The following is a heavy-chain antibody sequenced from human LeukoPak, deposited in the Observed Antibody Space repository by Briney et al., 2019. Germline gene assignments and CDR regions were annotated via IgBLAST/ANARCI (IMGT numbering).Heavy chain of an antibody. V-gene: IGHV3-15*01. CDR1: GFTFSNAW. CDR2: IKSKTDGGTT. Sequence: PGGSLRLSSAASGFTFSNAWMSWVRQAPGKGLEWVGRIKSKTDGGTTDYAARVKVRFSISRDDSKNTLYLEMYSLKTEDTAMYYCLYFWSGSSLVDYWGQGTLVTVSS. D-gene: IGHD3-3*01. CDR3: LYFWSGSSLVDY. J-gene: IGHJ4*02.